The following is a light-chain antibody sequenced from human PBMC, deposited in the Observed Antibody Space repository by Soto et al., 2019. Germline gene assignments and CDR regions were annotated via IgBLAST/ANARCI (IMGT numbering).Light chain of an antibody. V-gene: IGKV1-16*01. CDR3: QMYLCALRT. Sequence: GKAPKLLIYAASSLQSGVPSRFSGSGSWTDFTLTISSLQPEDVATYYCQMYLCALRTFGQGSKVDIK. CDR2: AAS. J-gene: IGKJ1*01.